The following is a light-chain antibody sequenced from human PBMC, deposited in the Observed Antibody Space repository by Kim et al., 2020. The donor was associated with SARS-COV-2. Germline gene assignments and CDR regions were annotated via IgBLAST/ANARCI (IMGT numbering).Light chain of an antibody. CDR3: GTWDSSLSAGRV. V-gene: IGLV1-51*01. Sequence: QKVTISCSGSSSNIGNNYVAWYQQLPGTAPKLFIYDNNKRPSGIPDRVSGSKSGTSATLGITGLQTGDEADYYCGTWDSSLSAGRVFGGGTKLTVL. CDR1: SSNIGNNY. J-gene: IGLJ2*01. CDR2: DNN.